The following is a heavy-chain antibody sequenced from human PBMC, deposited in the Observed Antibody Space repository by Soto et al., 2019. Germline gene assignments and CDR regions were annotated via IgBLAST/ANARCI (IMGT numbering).Heavy chain of an antibody. CDR1: GYTFTSYG. CDR3: AIVVVTAPWYYYGMDV. V-gene: IGHV1-18*01. CDR2: ISAYNGNT. J-gene: IGHJ6*02. D-gene: IGHD2-21*02. Sequence: ASVKVSCKASGYTFTSYGISWVRQAPGQGLEWMGWISAYNGNTNYAQKLQGRVTMTTDTSTSTAYMELRSLRSDDTAVYYCAIVVVTAPWYYYGMDVWGQGTTVTVSS.